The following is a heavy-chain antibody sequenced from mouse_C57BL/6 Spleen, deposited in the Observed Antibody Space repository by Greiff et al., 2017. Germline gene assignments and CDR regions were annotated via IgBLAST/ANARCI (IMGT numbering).Heavy chain of an antibody. J-gene: IGHJ3*01. CDR2: IHPNSGST. V-gene: IGHV1-64*01. CDR1: GYTFTSYW. Sequence: VQLQQPGAELVKPGASVKLSCKASGYTFTSYWMHWVKQRPGQGLEWIGMIHPNSGSTNYNEKFKSKATLTVDKSSSTAYMQLSSLTSEDSAVYYCARGGDDYDDWFAYWGQGTLVTVSA. D-gene: IGHD2-4*01. CDR3: ARGGDDYDDWFAY.